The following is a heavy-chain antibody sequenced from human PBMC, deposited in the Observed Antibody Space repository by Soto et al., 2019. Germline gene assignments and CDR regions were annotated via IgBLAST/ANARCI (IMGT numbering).Heavy chain of an antibody. CDR1: GYTFTSYG. D-gene: IGHD2-15*01. J-gene: IGHJ4*02. CDR3: ARTYCSGGSCYLPRFSDY. Sequence: GASVKVSCKASGYTFTSYGISWVRQAPGQGLEWMGWISAYNGNTNYAQKLQGRVAMTTDTSTSTAYMELRSLRSDDTAVYYCARTYCSGGSCYLPRFSDYWGQGTLVTVSS. CDR2: ISAYNGNT. V-gene: IGHV1-18*01.